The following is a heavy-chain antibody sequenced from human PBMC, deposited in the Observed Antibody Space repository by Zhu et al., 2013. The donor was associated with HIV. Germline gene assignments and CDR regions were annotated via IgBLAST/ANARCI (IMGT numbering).Heavy chain of an antibody. CDR3: ARDASLVGATSDY. CDR2: INLDGSGT. V-gene: IGHV3-74*01. D-gene: IGHD1-26*01. J-gene: IGHJ4*02. CDR1: GFTFRSYW. Sequence: VQLVESGGDLVQPGGSLRLSCAASGFTFRSYWMHWVRQAPGEGLVWVSRINLDGSGTSYADSVKGRFTISRDNAKNTLYLQMNSLRAEDTAMYYCARDASLVGATSDYWGQGTLVTVSS.